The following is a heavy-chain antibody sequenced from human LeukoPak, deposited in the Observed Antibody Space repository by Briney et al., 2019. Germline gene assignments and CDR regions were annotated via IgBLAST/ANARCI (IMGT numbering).Heavy chain of an antibody. CDR1: GGSISSSY. CDR3: AGHHPRNTVDF. D-gene: IGHD2/OR15-2a*01. CDR2: ISDIGSI. J-gene: IGHJ4*02. Sequence: SETLSLTCTVSGGSISSSYWSWIRQPPGKGLEWIAYISDIGSIHYNPSLKSRVTISLDTSKNQFSLKLSSVTAADTAVYYCAGHHPRNTVDFWGQGTLVTVSS. V-gene: IGHV4-59*08.